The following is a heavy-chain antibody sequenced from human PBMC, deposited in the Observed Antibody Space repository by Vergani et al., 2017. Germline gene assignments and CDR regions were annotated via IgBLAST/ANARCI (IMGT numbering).Heavy chain of an antibody. CDR3: AREAYYYDSSGHDAFDI. Sequence: QVQLQESGPGLVKPSQTLSLTCTVSGGSISSGDYYWSWIRQPPGKGLEWIGYIDYSGSTYYNPSLKSRVTISVDTSKNQFSLKLSSVTAADSAVYYCAREAYYYDSSGHDAFDIWGQGTMVTVSS. J-gene: IGHJ3*02. CDR2: IDYSGST. CDR1: GGSISSGDYY. V-gene: IGHV4-30-4*01. D-gene: IGHD3-22*01.